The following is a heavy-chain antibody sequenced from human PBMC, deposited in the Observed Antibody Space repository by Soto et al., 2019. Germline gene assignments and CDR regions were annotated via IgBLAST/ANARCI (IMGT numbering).Heavy chain of an antibody. V-gene: IGHV3-30*18. CDR3: AQDLGYYGSGPAPQ. CDR2: ISYDGSNK. J-gene: IGHJ4*02. D-gene: IGHD3-10*01. Sequence: GGSLRLSCAASGFTFSSYGMHWVRQAPGKGLEWVAVISYDGSNKYYADSVKGRFTISRDNSKNTLYLQMNSLRAEDTAVYYCAQDLGYYGSGPAPQWGQGTLVTVSS. CDR1: GFTFSSYG.